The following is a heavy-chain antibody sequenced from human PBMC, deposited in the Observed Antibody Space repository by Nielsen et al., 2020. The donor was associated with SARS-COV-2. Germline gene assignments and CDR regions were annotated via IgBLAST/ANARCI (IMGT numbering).Heavy chain of an antibody. V-gene: IGHV3-48*04. CDR2: ISSSSSTI. J-gene: IGHJ4*02. CDR1: GFTFSSYS. CDR3: ARVKGYCSGGSCYQLIDY. Sequence: GESLKISCAASGFTFSSYSMNWVRQAPGKGPEWVSYISSSSSTIYYADSVKGRFTISRDNAKNSLYLQMNSLRAEDTAVYYCARVKGYCSGGSCYQLIDYWGQGTLVTVSS. D-gene: IGHD2-15*01.